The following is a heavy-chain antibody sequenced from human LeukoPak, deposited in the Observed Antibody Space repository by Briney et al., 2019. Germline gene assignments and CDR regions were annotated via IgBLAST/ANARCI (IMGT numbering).Heavy chain of an antibody. CDR2: ISSSGTYI. J-gene: IGHJ5*02. CDR3: ARTLVAAPGSKGGP. Sequence: GGSLRLSCAASGFTFSHYSMHWVRQAPGKGLEWVSSISSSGTYIYYADSVKGRFPISRDNAENSLYLQMNSLRAEDTAVYYCARTLVAAPGSKGGPWGQGTLVTVSS. V-gene: IGHV3-21*01. CDR1: GFTFSHYS. D-gene: IGHD6-13*01.